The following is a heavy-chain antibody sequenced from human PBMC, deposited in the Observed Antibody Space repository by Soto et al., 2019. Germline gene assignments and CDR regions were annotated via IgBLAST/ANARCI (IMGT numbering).Heavy chain of an antibody. Sequence: GGSLRLSCAGSGFPFSISWMHWVRQVPGKGLEWVSRITSDGSQTIYADSVKGRFTISRDNAESTVYLQMNSLRAEDTGVYYCAGDRGLPLWSWYFDYWGLGTLVTVSS. J-gene: IGHJ4*02. D-gene: IGHD3-10*01. CDR2: ITSDGSQT. CDR1: GFPFSISW. V-gene: IGHV3-74*01. CDR3: AGDRGLPLWSWYFDY.